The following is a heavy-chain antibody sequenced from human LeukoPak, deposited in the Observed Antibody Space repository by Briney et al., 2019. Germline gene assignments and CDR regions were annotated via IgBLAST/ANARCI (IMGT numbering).Heavy chain of an antibody. CDR3: ARAGSGIYYYYYGMDV. J-gene: IGHJ6*02. D-gene: IGHD1-26*01. Sequence: SETLSLTCTVSGGSISSYYWSWIRQPPGKGLEWIGYIYYSGSTNYSPSLKSRVAISVDTSKNQFSLKLSSVTAADTAVYYCARAGSGIYYYYYGMDVWGQGTTVTVSS. V-gene: IGHV4-59*01. CDR1: GGSISSYY. CDR2: IYYSGST.